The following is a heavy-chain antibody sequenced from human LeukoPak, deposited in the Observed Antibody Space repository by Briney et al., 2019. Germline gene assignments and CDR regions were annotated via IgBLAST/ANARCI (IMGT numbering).Heavy chain of an antibody. CDR1: GGSFSGYY. D-gene: IGHD3-3*01. Sequence: PSETLSLTCAVYGGSFSGYYWSWIRQPPGKGLEWIGSIYHSGSTYYNPSLKSRVTISVDTSKNQFSLRLSSVTAADTAVYYCAREGSRDFWSGPVYYFDYWGQGTLVTVSS. J-gene: IGHJ4*02. V-gene: IGHV4-34*01. CDR3: AREGSRDFWSGPVYYFDY. CDR2: IYHSGST.